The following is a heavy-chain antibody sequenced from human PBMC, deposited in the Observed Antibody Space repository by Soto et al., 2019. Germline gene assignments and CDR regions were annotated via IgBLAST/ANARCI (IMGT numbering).Heavy chain of an antibody. CDR3: FILSPDYGDYRTFDY. J-gene: IGHJ4*02. Sequence: EVQLLESGGGLVQPGGSLRLSCAASGFTFSSYAMSWVRQAPGKGLEWVSAISGSGGSTYYADSVKGRFTISRDNSKNTLYLQMNSLRAEDTAVYYCFILSPDYGDYRTFDYWGQGTLVTVSS. CDR2: ISGSGGST. CDR1: GFTFSSYA. D-gene: IGHD4-17*01. V-gene: IGHV3-23*01.